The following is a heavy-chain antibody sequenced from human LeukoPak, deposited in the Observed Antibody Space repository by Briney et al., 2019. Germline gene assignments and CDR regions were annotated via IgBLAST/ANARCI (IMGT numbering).Heavy chain of an antibody. V-gene: IGHV1-18*01. CDR1: GYTFTSYG. CDR3: VRGFDYYDSSGYHPPDV. CDR2: ISAYNGNT. D-gene: IGHD3-22*01. Sequence: SVKVSCKASGYTFTSYGISWVRQAPGQGLEWMGWISAYNGNTNYAQKLQGRVTMTTDTSTSTAYMELRSLRSDDTAVYYCVRGFDYYDSSGYHPPDVWGQGTTVTVSS. J-gene: IGHJ6*02.